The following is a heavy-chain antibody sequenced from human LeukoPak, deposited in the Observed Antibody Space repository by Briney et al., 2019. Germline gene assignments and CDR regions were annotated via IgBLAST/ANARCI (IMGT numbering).Heavy chain of an antibody. CDR3: ARRLLYYYDSSGLWDY. J-gene: IGHJ4*02. CDR2: ISAYSGNT. CDR1: GYTFTSYG. Sequence: ASVKVSCKASGYTFTSYGISWVRQAPGQGLEWMGWISAYSGNTNYAQKLQGRVTMTTDTSTSTAYMELRSLRSDDTAVYYCARRLLYYYDSSGLWDYWGQGTLVTVSS. D-gene: IGHD3-22*01. V-gene: IGHV1-18*01.